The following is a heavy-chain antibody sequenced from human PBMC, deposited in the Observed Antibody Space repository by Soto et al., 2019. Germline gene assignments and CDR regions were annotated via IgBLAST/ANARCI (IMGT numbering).Heavy chain of an antibody. D-gene: IGHD1-26*01. CDR2: IRSKANSYAT. J-gene: IGHJ6*02. Sequence: EVQLVESGGGLVQPGGSLKLSCAASGFTFSGSAMHWVRQASGKGLEWVGRIRSKANSYATAYAASVKGRFTISRDDSKNTAYLQMNSLKTDDTAVYYCTRPRSGSYYYYGMDVWGQGTTVTVSS. CDR1: GFTFSGSA. CDR3: TRPRSGSYYYYGMDV. V-gene: IGHV3-73*02.